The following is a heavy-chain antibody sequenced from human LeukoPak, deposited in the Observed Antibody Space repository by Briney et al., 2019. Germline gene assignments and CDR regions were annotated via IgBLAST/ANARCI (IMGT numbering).Heavy chain of an antibody. V-gene: IGHV5-51*01. CDR3: ARRDCSGGSCYTQNWFDP. Sequence: LGESLKISCKGSGYSFTSYWIGWVRQMPGKGLEWIGIIYPGDSDTRYSPSFQGQVTISADKSISTAYLQWSSLKASDTAMYYCARRDCSGGSCYTQNWFDPWGQGTLVTVSS. J-gene: IGHJ5*02. CDR1: GYSFTSYW. CDR2: IYPGDSDT. D-gene: IGHD2-15*01.